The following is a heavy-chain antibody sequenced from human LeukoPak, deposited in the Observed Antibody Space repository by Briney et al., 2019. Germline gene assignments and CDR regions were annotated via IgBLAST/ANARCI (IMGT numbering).Heavy chain of an antibody. J-gene: IGHJ4*02. V-gene: IGHV3-73*01. D-gene: IGHD5-18*01. CDR2: IRSKANSYAT. CDR3: SRYVDTPLAY. CDR1: GFTFSGSS. Sequence: GGSLRLSCAASGFTFSGSSIHWVRQASGKGLEWVGRIRSKANSYATAYAASVAGRFTISRDDSQNTAYLQMDSLKTEDAAVYYCSRYVDTPLAYWGQGALVTVSS.